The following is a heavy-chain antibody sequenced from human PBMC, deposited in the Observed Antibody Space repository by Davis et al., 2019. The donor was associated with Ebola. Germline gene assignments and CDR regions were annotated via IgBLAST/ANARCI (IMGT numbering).Heavy chain of an antibody. J-gene: IGHJ6*02. V-gene: IGHV3-NL1*01. CDR1: GFTFSSYG. CDR2: IYSGGST. D-gene: IGHD3-9*01. Sequence: GESLKISCAASGFTFSSYGMHWVRQAPGKGLEWVSVIYSGGSTYYADSVKGRFTISRDNSKNTLYLQMNSLRAEDTAVYYCAKPYYDILTGYYTGGMDVWGQGTTVTVSS. CDR3: AKPYYDILTGYYTGGMDV.